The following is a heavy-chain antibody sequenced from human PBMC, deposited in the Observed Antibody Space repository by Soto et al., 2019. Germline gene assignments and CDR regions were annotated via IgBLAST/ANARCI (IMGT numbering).Heavy chain of an antibody. D-gene: IGHD2-21*02. V-gene: IGHV4-39*01. J-gene: IGHJ4*02. CDR3: ARQRTTVVTQAYFDH. CDR1: GESISSSSYY. Sequence: SETLSLSCIVSGESISSSSYYWVWIRQPPGKGLEWIGSIYYSGRTYYNPSFKSRVTISIDTSKNQFSLKLSSVTATDTAVYYCARQRTTVVTQAYFDHWGQGALVTVSS. CDR2: IYYSGRT.